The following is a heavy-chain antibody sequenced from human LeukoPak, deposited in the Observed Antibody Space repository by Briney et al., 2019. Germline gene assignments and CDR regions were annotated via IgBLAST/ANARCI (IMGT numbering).Heavy chain of an antibody. CDR1: SGSISTHY. Sequence: SETLSLTCTVSSGSISTHYWNWLRQPPGQGLEWIGYIYYNGFTNYNASLKSRVTMSVDPSKNQFSLKLSSVTAADTAVYYCARAPTRYCANGICYTSQFDSWGQGTPVSVSS. CDR2: IYYNGFT. J-gene: IGHJ4*02. CDR3: ARAPTRYCANGICYTSQFDS. V-gene: IGHV4-59*11. D-gene: IGHD2-8*01.